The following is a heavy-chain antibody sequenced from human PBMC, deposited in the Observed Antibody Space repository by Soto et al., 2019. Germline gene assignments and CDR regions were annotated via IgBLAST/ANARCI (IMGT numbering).Heavy chain of an antibody. D-gene: IGHD2-21*01. CDR2: ISGSGGST. V-gene: IGHV3-23*01. Sequence: GESLKISCAASGFTFSSYAMSWVRQAPGKGLEWVSAISGSGGSTYYADSVKGRFTISRDNSKNTLYLQMNSLRAEDTAVYYCAKAASGTLNNWFDPWGQGTLVTVSS. CDR1: GFTFSSYA. J-gene: IGHJ5*02. CDR3: AKAASGTLNNWFDP.